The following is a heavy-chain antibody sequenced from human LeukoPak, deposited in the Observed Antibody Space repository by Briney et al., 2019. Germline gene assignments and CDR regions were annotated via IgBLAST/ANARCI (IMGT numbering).Heavy chain of an antibody. V-gene: IGHV4-34*01. J-gene: IGHJ5*02. CDR2: INHSGST. CDR3: ARVSRNYYDSSGYYYANWFDP. Sequence: SETLSLTSAVYGGSFSGYYWSWIRQPPGKGLEWIGEINHSGSTNYNPSLKSRVTISVDTSKNQFSLKLSSVTAADTAVYYCARVSRNYYDSSGYYYANWFDPWGQGTLVTVSS. D-gene: IGHD3-22*01. CDR1: GGSFSGYY.